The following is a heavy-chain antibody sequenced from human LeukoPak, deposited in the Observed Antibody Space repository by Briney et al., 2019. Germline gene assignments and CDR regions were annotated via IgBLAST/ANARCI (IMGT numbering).Heavy chain of an antibody. Sequence: GGSLRLSCAASGFTFSSYGMSWVRQAPGKGLEWVSTISGGGGDTYYADSVKGRFTIPRDNSKNTLYLQMNGLRAVDTALYYCAKGGDYYGSGSYIDYWGQGALVTVSS. CDR3: AKGGDYYGSGSYIDY. V-gene: IGHV3-23*01. CDR1: GFTFSSYG. J-gene: IGHJ4*02. CDR2: ISGGGGDT. D-gene: IGHD3-10*01.